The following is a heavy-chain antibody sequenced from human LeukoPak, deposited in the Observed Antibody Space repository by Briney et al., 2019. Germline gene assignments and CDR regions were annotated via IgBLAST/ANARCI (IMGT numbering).Heavy chain of an antibody. CDR2: INHSGST. CDR3: ARGQAVWGSYRYTPGNPFDI. V-gene: IGHV4-34*01. Sequence: SETLSLTCAVYGGSFSGYYWSWIRQPPGKGLEWIGEINHSGSTNYNPSPKSRVTISVDTSKNQFSLNLSSVTAADTAVYYCARGQAVWGSYRYTPGNPFDIWGQGTMVTVSS. D-gene: IGHD3-16*02. J-gene: IGHJ3*02. CDR1: GGSFSGYY.